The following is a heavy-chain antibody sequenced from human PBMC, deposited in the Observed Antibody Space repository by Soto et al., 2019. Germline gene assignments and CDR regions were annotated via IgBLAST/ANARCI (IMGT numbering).Heavy chain of an antibody. V-gene: IGHV4-59*12. Sequence: PSETLSLTCTVSGGSISSYYWSWIRQPPGKGLEWIGYIYYSGSTNYNPSLKSRVTISVDRSKNQFSLKLSSVTAADTAVYYCARAYYGSGRRVYNWFDPWGQGTLVTVSS. D-gene: IGHD3-10*01. J-gene: IGHJ5*02. CDR2: IYYSGST. CDR1: GGSISSYY. CDR3: ARAYYGSGRRVYNWFDP.